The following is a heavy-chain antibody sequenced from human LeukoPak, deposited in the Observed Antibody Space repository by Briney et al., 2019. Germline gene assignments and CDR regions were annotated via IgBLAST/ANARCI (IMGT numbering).Heavy chain of an antibody. Sequence: GGSLRLSCAASGFTFSSYWMSWVRQAPGKGLEWVANIKQDGSEKYYVDSVKGRFTISRDNAKNSLYLQMNSLRAEDTAVYYCAKGSGSYNYYYYGMDVWGQGTTATVSS. V-gene: IGHV3-7*01. J-gene: IGHJ6*02. CDR3: AKGSGSYNYYYYGMDV. D-gene: IGHD3-10*01. CDR1: GFTFSSYW. CDR2: IKQDGSEK.